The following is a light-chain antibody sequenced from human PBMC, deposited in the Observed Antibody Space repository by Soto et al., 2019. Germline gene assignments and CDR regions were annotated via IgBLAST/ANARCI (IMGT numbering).Light chain of an antibody. CDR1: QSISSW. CDR2: DAS. J-gene: IGKJ1*01. Sequence: EIEMTQGRSTLSASVGDRVTITCRASQSISSWVAWYQQKPGKAPKLLIYDASSLESGVPSRFSGSGSGTEFTLTISSLQPDDFATYYCQQYNSYWTFGQGSKV. CDR3: QQYNSYWT. V-gene: IGKV1-5*01.